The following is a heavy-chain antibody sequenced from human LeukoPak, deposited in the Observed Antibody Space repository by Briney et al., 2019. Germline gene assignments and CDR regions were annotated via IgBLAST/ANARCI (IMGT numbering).Heavy chain of an antibody. CDR2: IDGSGTTI. V-gene: IGHV3-48*03. CDR3: ARDMTITGADDY. D-gene: IGHD6-13*01. J-gene: IGHJ4*02. CDR1: GFTFSDHP. Sequence: GGSLRLSCAASGFTFSDHPMTWVRQAPGKGLQWVSYIDGSGTTIYYAESVKGRFPISRDNAKNSLYLQMNSLRAEDTALYYCARDMTITGADDYWGQGTRVTVSS.